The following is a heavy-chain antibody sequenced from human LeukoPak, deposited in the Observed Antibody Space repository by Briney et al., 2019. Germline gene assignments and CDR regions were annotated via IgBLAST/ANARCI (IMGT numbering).Heavy chain of an antibody. CDR3: ARDRPVTTWRGSYYYYYGMDV. V-gene: IGHV4-59*01. CDR1: GGSISSYY. D-gene: IGHD4-17*01. J-gene: IGHJ6*02. CDR2: IDYSGST. Sequence: PSETLSLTCTVSGGSISSYYWSWIRQPPGKGLEWIGYIDYSGSTNYNPSLKSRVTISVDTSKNQFSLRLSPVTAADTAVYYCARDRPVTTWRGSYYYYYGMDVWGQGTTVTVSS.